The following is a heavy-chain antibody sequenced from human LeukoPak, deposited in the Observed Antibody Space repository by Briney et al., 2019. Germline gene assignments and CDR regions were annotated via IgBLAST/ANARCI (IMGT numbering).Heavy chain of an antibody. CDR3: ASPLTTDAFDI. Sequence: GGSLRLSCAASGFTVIINYMSWVRQAPGKGLEWVSVIYSDGTTHYADSVKGRFTISRDNSKNTLYLQMNSLRAEDTAVYYCASPLTTDAFDIWGQGTMVTVSS. V-gene: IGHV3-53*01. CDR1: GFTVIINY. J-gene: IGHJ3*02. D-gene: IGHD3-22*01. CDR2: IYSDGTT.